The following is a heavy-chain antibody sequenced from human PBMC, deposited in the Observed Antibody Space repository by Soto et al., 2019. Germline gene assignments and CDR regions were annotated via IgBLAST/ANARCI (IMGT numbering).Heavy chain of an antibody. Sequence: SETLSLTCAVSGGSISSGGYSWSWIRQPPGKGLEWIGYIYHSGSTYYNPSLKSRVTISVDRSKNQFSLKLSSVTAADTAVYYCARAPADRYCSGGSCYLYFDYWGQGTLVTVSS. V-gene: IGHV4-30-2*01. J-gene: IGHJ4*02. CDR2: IYHSGST. CDR1: GGSISSGGYS. CDR3: ARAPADRYCSGGSCYLYFDY. D-gene: IGHD2-15*01.